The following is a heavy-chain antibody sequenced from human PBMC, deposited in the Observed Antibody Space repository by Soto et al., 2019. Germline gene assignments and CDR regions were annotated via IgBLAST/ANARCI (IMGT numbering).Heavy chain of an antibody. Sequence: SETLSLTCAVSGGSFSGYYWTSIRQPPGKGLEWIGQINHSGSTNYNPSLRSRVTISVDTSKNQFSLKLSSVTAADTAVYYCARGISMLVVVQTDATDKYYFDSWGLGTLVTSPQ. D-gene: IGHD2-8*02. CDR3: ARGISMLVVVQTDATDKYYFDS. J-gene: IGHJ4*02. CDR1: GGSFSGYY. CDR2: INHSGST. V-gene: IGHV4-34*01.